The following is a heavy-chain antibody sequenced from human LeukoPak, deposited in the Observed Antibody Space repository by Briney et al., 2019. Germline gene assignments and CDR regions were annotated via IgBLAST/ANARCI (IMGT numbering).Heavy chain of an antibody. CDR2: ISSNGGTT. CDR1: GFTFSSYP. V-gene: IGHV3-64*01. J-gene: IGHJ4*02. Sequence: GGSLRLSCAASGFTFSSYPMHWVRQAPGKGLEYVSTISSNGGTTYYANSVKGRFTISRDNSKNTLYLQMGSLRAEDMAVYYCVRGHDYSGFLFDYWGQGTLVTVSS. D-gene: IGHD3-22*01. CDR3: VRGHDYSGFLFDY.